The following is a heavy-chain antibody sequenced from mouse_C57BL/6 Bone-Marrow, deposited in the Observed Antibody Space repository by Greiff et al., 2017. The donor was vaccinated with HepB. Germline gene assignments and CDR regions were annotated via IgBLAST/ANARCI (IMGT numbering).Heavy chain of an antibody. V-gene: IGHV3-6*01. CDR3: ARDDYYFDY. CDR2: ISYDGSN. CDR1: GYSITSGYY. D-gene: IGHD2-4*01. Sequence: VQRVESGPGLVKPSQSLSLTCSVTGYSITSGYYWNWIRQFPGNKLEWMGYISYDGSNNYNPSLKNRISITRDTSKNQFFLKLNSVTTEDTATYYCARDDYYFDYWGQGTTLTVSS. J-gene: IGHJ2*01.